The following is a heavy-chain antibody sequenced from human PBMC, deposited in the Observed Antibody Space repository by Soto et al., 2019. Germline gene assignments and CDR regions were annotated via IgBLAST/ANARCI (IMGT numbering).Heavy chain of an antibody. Sequence: GGSLRLSCAASGFTFSSYSMNWVRQAPGKGLEWVSFIRSSSSYIYYADSVKGRFIISRDNAKNSLYLQMNSLRAEDTAVYYSERDLGEFKYYFDYWGQGTLVTVSS. CDR3: ERDLGEFKYYFDY. D-gene: IGHD2-21*01. J-gene: IGHJ4*01. V-gene: IGHV3-21*01. CDR1: GFTFSSYS. CDR2: IRSSSSYI.